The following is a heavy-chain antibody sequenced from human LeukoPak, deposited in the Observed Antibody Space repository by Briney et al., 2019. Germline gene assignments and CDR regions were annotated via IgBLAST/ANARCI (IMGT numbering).Heavy chain of an antibody. CDR1: GYTFTGHY. Sequence: ASVKVSCKASGYTFTGHYIHWVRQAPAQGFEWMGWINPNTGGTDYAQKFQDRIAISTYTYISTAYMELSRLRSDDTALYYCARDLATIDGIAWYYFENWGQGTLVTVS. V-gene: IGHV1-2*02. CDR3: ARDLATIDGIAWYYFEN. D-gene: IGHD5-12*01. J-gene: IGHJ4*02. CDR2: INPNTGGT.